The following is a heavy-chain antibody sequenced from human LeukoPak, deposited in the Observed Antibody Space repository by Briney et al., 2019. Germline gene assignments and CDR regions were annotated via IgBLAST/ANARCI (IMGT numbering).Heavy chain of an antibody. D-gene: IGHD4-17*01. CDR2: IIPIFGTA. CDR1: GYTFTSYD. V-gene: IGHV1-69*05. CDR3: ARDGARSNYGDYVGDY. Sequence: SVKVSCKASGYTFTSYDISWVRRAPGQGLEWMGGIIPIFGTANYAQKFQGRVTITTDESTSTAYMELSSLRSEDTAVYYCARDGARSNYGDYVGDYWGQGTLVTVSS. J-gene: IGHJ4*02.